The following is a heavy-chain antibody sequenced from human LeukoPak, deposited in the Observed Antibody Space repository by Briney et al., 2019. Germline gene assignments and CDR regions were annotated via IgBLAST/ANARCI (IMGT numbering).Heavy chain of an antibody. CDR1: GFTFSSYT. V-gene: IGHV3-21*01. Sequence: GGSLRLSCAASGFTFSSYTMHWVRQAPGKGLEWVSSITNSSSYIYYADSVKGRFTISRDNAKNSLYLQMNSLRAEDTAVYYCARDQRGSSWYPWGQGTLVTVSS. J-gene: IGHJ5*02. CDR3: ARDQRGSSWYP. D-gene: IGHD6-13*01. CDR2: ITNSSSYI.